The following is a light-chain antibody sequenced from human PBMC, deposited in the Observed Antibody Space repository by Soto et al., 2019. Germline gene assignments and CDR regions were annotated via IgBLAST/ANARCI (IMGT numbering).Light chain of an antibody. CDR1: QSVSSSY. Sequence: EIVLTQSPGTLSLSPGERATLSYRASQSVSSSYLAWYQQKPGQAPRLLIYGASSRATGIPDRFSGSGSGTDFTLTISRLEPEDFAVYYCQQYGSSPFLTFGGGTKVEIK. J-gene: IGKJ4*01. CDR2: GAS. V-gene: IGKV3-20*01. CDR3: QQYGSSPFLT.